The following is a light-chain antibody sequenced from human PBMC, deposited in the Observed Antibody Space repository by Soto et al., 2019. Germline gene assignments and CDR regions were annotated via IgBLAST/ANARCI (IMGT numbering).Light chain of an antibody. CDR3: GTWDTSLSAVV. CDR2: DND. J-gene: IGLJ2*01. V-gene: IGLV1-51*01. CDR1: NSNIGNNY. Sequence: QSVLTQPPSVSAAPGQTVDISCAGSNSNIGNNYVSWYQQLPGTAPKLLIYDNDKRPSRIPDRFSGSKSGTSATLGITGLQTEDEADYYCGTWDTSLSAVVFGGGTQLTVL.